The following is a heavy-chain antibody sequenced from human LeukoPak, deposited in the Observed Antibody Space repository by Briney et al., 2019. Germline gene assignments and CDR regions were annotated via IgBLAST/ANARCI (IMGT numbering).Heavy chain of an antibody. CDR1: GYTFTSYY. Sequence: ASVKVSCKASGYTFTSYYMHWVRQAPGQGLEWMGIINPSGGSTSYAQKFQGRVTMTRDTSTSTVYMELSSLRSEDTAVYYCARDRCSGGSCYTMDYWGQGTLVTVFS. CDR3: ARDRCSGGSCYTMDY. V-gene: IGHV1-46*01. D-gene: IGHD2-15*01. CDR2: INPSGGST. J-gene: IGHJ4*02.